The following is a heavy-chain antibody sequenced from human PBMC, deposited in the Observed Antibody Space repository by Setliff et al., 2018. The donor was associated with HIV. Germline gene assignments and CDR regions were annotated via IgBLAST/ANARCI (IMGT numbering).Heavy chain of an antibody. CDR3: ARDQTGVAAAAFGGGSAWSDEGFDI. J-gene: IGHJ3*02. Sequence: ASVKVSCKASGYTFTSYYMHWVRQAPGQGLEWMGIINPSGGSTSYAQKFQGRVTMTRDTSTSTVYMELSSLSSEDTAVYYCARDQTGVAAAAFGGGSAWSDEGFDIWGQGTMVTVSS. CDR1: GYTFTSYY. CDR2: INPSGGST. V-gene: IGHV1-46*01. D-gene: IGHD6-13*01.